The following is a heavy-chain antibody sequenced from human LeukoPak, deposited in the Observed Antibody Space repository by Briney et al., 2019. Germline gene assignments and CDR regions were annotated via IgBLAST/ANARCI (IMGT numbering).Heavy chain of an antibody. CDR1: GYTFTNYG. J-gene: IGHJ4*02. Sequence: GASVKVSCKASGYTFTNYGISWVRQAPGQGLEWMGWISADNGNTYYTQNLQGRVSMTTDTSTSTAYMEVRSLRSDDTAVFYCARVDILTGYYFFDSWGQGTLVTVSS. V-gene: IGHV1-18*01. CDR3: ARVDILTGYYFFDS. CDR2: ISADNGNT. D-gene: IGHD3-9*01.